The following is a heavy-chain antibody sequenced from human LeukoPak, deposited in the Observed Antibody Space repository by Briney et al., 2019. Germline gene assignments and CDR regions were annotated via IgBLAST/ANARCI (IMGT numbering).Heavy chain of an antibody. J-gene: IGHJ5*02. V-gene: IGHV3-7*01. Sequence: GGSLCLSCAASGFTFSSYWMSWVRQAPGKGLEWVANIKQDGSQKSYVDFVKGRFAICRDNHKNSLYLQMNSLRAEDTAVYYCARDGDYCTNGICYRDWFDPWGQGSLVTVPS. CDR2: IKQDGSQK. D-gene: IGHD2-8*01. CDR1: GFTFSSYW. CDR3: ARDGDYCTNGICYRDWFDP.